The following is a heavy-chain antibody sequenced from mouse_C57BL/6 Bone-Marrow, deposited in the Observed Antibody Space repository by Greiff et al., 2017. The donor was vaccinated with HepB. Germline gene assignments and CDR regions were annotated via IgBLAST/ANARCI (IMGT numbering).Heavy chain of an antibody. CDR3: TAYYYGSSYLFAY. Sequence: EVKLVESGGGLVQPGGSMKLSCVASGFTFSNYWMNWVRQSPEKGLEWVAQIRLKSDNYATHYAESVKGRFTISRDDSKSSVYLQMNNLRAEDTGIYYCTAYYYGSSYLFAYWGQGTLVTVSA. CDR1: GFTFSNYW. V-gene: IGHV6-3*01. CDR2: IRLKSDNYAT. D-gene: IGHD1-1*01. J-gene: IGHJ3*01.